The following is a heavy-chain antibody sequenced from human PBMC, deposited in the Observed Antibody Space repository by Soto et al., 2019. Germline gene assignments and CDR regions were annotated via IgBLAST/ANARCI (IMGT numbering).Heavy chain of an antibody. CDR1: GFSLSTSGMC. CDR2: IDWDDDK. J-gene: IGHJ4*02. D-gene: IGHD6-13*01. Sequence: GSGPTLVNPTQTLTLTCTFSGFSLSTSGMCVSWIRQPPGKALEWLARIDWDDDKYYSTSLKTRLTISKDTSKNQVVLTMTNVDPVDTATYYCARFTSSSQNYYFDYWGQGTLVTVSS. V-gene: IGHV2-70*11. CDR3: ARFTSSSQNYYFDY.